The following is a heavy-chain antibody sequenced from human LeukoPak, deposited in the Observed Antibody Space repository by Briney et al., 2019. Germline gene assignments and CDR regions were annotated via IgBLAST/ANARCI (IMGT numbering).Heavy chain of an antibody. CDR3: ARDYSLSYYYYMDV. Sequence: SVKVSCKASGGTFSSYAISWVRQAPGQGLEWMGRIIPIFGTANYAQKFQGRVTITTDESTSTAYMELGSLRSEDTAVYYCARDYSLSYYYYMDVWGKGTTVTVSS. CDR1: GGTFSSYA. D-gene: IGHD4-11*01. CDR2: IIPIFGTA. J-gene: IGHJ6*03. V-gene: IGHV1-69*05.